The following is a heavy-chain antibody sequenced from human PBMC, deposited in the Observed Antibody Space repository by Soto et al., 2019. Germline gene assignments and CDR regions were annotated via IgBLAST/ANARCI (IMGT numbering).Heavy chain of an antibody. CDR2: IRSKAYGGTT. D-gene: IGHD3-3*01. J-gene: IGHJ6*02. V-gene: IGHV3-49*03. CDR3: TSFGGNYDFWSGYPLDV. Sequence: PGGSLRLSCTASGFTFGDYAMSWFRQAPGKGLECVGFIRSKAYGGTTEYAASVKGRFTISRDDSKSIAYLQMNSLKTEDTAVYYCTSFGGNYDFWSGYPLDVWGQGTTVTVPS. CDR1: GFTFGDYA.